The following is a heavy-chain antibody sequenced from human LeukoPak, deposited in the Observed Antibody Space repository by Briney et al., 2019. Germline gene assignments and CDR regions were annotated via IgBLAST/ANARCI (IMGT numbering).Heavy chain of an antibody. Sequence: PGGSLRLSCAASGFTFSSYEMNWVRQAPGKGLDWVSYISSSGTTIYYADSVKGRFTISRDNSKNSLYLQMNSLRAEDTAVYYCARLYSSNWKNYWGQGTLVTVSS. CDR2: ISSSGTTI. CDR3: ARLYSSNWKNY. D-gene: IGHD6-13*01. J-gene: IGHJ4*02. V-gene: IGHV3-48*03. CDR1: GFTFSSYE.